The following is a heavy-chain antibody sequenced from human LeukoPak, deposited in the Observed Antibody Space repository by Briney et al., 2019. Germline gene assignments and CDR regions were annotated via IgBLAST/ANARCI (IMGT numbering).Heavy chain of an antibody. Sequence: SETLSLTCAVSGGSISGYKWTWVRRPPGKGLEWIGYIYDSGNTNYSPPLKSRITISVDTSKNQFSLNLTSVTAADTAIYYCERFWSGFDHWGQGTQVTVSS. D-gene: IGHD3-3*01. CDR3: ERFWSGFDH. V-gene: IGHV4-59*01. CDR1: GGSISGYK. J-gene: IGHJ4*02. CDR2: IYDSGNT.